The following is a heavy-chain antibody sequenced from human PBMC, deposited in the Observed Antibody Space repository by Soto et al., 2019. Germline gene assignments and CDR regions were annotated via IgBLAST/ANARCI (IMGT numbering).Heavy chain of an antibody. CDR2: ISGSGGST. CDR1: GFTFSSYA. J-gene: IGHJ6*03. Sequence: PGGSLRLSCAASGFTFSSYAMSWVRQAPGKGLEWVSAISGSGGSTYYADSVKGRFTISRDNSKNTLYLQMNSLRAEDTAVYYCAKGITVTTLGYYYYYMDVWGKGTTVTVSS. D-gene: IGHD4-17*01. CDR3: AKGITVTTLGYYYYYMDV. V-gene: IGHV3-23*01.